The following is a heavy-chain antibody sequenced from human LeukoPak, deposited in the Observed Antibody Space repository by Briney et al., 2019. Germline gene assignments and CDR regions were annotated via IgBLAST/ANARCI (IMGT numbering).Heavy chain of an antibody. Sequence: GGSLRLSCAASGFSFISYGMHWVRQAPGKGLEWVGVISDDGRRKDYADSVKGRFTIPRDNSKDTLYLQMNSLRAEDTAVYYCAKRPSDYGDYVSYFDYWGQGTLATVSS. V-gene: IGHV3-30*18. CDR2: ISDDGRRK. CDR3: AKRPSDYGDYVSYFDY. J-gene: IGHJ4*02. CDR1: GFSFISYG. D-gene: IGHD4-17*01.